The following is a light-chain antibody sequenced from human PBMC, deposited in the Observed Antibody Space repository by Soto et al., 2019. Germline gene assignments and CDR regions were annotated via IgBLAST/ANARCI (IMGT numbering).Light chain of an antibody. V-gene: IGKV3-20*01. J-gene: IGKJ4*01. CDR1: QSVRRY. CDR3: QQYGSLIT. Sequence: VMTQSPATLSVSPGERATLSCRASQSVRRYLAWYQQKPGQAPRLLIHGASTRAAGISDRFSGSGSGTDFTLTISRLEPEDFAVYYCQQYGSLITFGGGTKVDIK. CDR2: GAS.